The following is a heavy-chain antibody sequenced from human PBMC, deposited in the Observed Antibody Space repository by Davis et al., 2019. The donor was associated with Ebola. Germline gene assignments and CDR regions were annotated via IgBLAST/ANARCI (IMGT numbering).Heavy chain of an antibody. CDR2: ISSSSSTI. J-gene: IGHJ4*02. D-gene: IGHD6-19*01. CDR3: ARVRVEQWLMVDY. CDR1: GFTFSSYS. Sequence: PGGSLRLSCAASGFTFSSYSMNCVRQAPGKGLEWVSYISSSSSTIYYADSVKGRLTISRDNAKNSLYLQMTSLVDEDTAVYYGARVRVEQWLMVDYWGQGTLVTVSS. V-gene: IGHV3-48*02.